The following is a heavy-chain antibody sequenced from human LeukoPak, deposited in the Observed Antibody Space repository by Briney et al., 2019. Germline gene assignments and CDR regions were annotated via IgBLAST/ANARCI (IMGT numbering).Heavy chain of an antibody. CDR2: INTDGSTT. CDR1: GFTFSSYW. CDR3: ARMTTVPIYYYYYMDV. J-gene: IGHJ6*03. V-gene: IGHV3-74*01. Sequence: GGSLRLSCATSGFTFSSYWMHWVRQAPGKGLVWVSRINTDGSTTSYADSVEGRFTISRDNAKNSLYLQMNSLRAEDTAVYYCARMTTVPIYYYYYMDVWGKGTTVTVSS. D-gene: IGHD4-11*01.